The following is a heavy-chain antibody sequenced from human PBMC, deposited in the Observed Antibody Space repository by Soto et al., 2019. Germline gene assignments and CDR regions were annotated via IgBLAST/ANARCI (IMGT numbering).Heavy chain of an antibody. CDR3: AKDPGKATTQEQGVDY. CDR1: GFTFSSYA. CDR2: ISGSGGST. V-gene: IGHV3-23*01. J-gene: IGHJ4*02. Sequence: SGGSLRLSCAASGFTFSSYAMSWVRQAPGKGLEWVSAISGSGGSTYYADSVKGRFTISRDNSKNTLYLQMNSLRAEDTAVYYCAKDPGKATTQEQGVDYWGQGTLVTVSS. D-gene: IGHD1-1*01.